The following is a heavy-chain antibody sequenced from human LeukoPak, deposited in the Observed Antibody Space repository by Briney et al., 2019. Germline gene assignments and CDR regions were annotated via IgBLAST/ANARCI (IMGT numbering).Heavy chain of an antibody. Sequence: SETLSLTCAVYGGSFSGYYWSWIRQPPGKGLEWIGEINHSGSTNYNPSLKSRVTISVDTSKNQFSLKVDSVTAADTAVYYCARRGYTYGWGWFDPWGQGTLVTVSS. CDR3: ARRGYTYGWGWFDP. J-gene: IGHJ5*02. V-gene: IGHV4-34*01. D-gene: IGHD5-18*01. CDR1: GGSFSGYY. CDR2: INHSGST.